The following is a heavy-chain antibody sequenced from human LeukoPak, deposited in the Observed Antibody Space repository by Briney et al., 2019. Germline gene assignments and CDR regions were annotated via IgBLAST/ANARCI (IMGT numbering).Heavy chain of an antibody. CDR2: ISGSGSNT. CDR3: AKARTGSSGMADY. V-gene: IGHV3-23*01. J-gene: IGHJ4*02. CDR1: GFTFTSYA. Sequence: PGGSLRLSCAASGFTFTSYAMTWVRQAPGKGLEWVSSISGSGSNTYYADSVRGRFTISRDTSRNTLYLQLNSLRAEDTALYFCAKARTGSSGMADYWGQGTLVTVSS. D-gene: IGHD1-26*01.